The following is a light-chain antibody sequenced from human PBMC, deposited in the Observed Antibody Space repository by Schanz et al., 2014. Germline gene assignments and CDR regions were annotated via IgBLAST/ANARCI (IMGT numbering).Light chain of an antibody. J-gene: IGLJ2*01. Sequence: QSALTQPASVSASPGQSITISCTGTNTDVGSTYLVSWYQQHPGEAPKLLILGGSIRPSGVPDRFSGSKSGNTASLTVSGLQAEDEAEYYCSSNVGSNNLVFGGGTKLTVL. V-gene: IGLV2-14*02. CDR3: SSNVGSNNLV. CDR1: NTDVGSTYL. CDR2: GGS.